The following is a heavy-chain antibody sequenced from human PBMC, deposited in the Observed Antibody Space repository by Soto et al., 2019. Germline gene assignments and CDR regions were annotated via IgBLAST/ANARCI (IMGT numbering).Heavy chain of an antibody. Sequence: PGGSLRLSCAASGFTFSSYGMHWVRQAPGKGLEWVAVIWYDGSNKYYADPVKGRFTISRDNSKNTLYLQMNSLRAEDTAVYYCARDGVFDFWSGYPHGYFDYWGQGTLVTVSS. J-gene: IGHJ4*02. D-gene: IGHD3-3*01. CDR3: ARDGVFDFWSGYPHGYFDY. V-gene: IGHV3-33*01. CDR2: IWYDGSNK. CDR1: GFTFSSYG.